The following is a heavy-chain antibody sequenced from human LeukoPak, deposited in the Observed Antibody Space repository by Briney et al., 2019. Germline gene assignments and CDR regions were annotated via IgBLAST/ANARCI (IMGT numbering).Heavy chain of an antibody. CDR1: GFTFSSYG. CDR2: IRHDGSNK. D-gene: IGHD1-26*01. CDR3: ANILYSGSYIDY. Sequence: GGSLRLSCAASGFTFSSYGMHWVRQAPGKGLEWVAFIRHDGSNKYYADSVKGRFTISRDNSKNTLYLQMNSLRAEDTAVYYCANILYSGSYIDYWGQGTLVTVSS. J-gene: IGHJ4*02. V-gene: IGHV3-30*02.